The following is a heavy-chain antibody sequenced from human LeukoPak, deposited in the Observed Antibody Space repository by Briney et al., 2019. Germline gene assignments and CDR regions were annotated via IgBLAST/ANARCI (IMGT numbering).Heavy chain of an antibody. CDR3: ARGRIYSSSSFYRFDY. Sequence: SETLSLTCTVSGGSIGSSSYYWGWIRQPPGKGLEWIGSIYYSGSTYYNPSLKSRVTISVDTSKNQFSLKLSSVTAADTAVYYCARGRIYSSSSFYRFDYWGQGTLVTVSS. CDR1: GGSIGSSSYY. J-gene: IGHJ4*02. V-gene: IGHV4-39*01. CDR2: IYYSGST. D-gene: IGHD6-6*01.